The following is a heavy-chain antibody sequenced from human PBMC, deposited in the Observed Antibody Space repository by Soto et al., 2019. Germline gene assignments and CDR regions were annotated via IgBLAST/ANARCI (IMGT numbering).Heavy chain of an antibody. CDR1: GRSFSCYY. J-gene: IGHJ4*02. V-gene: IGHV4-34*01. CDR2: INHSGST. Sequence: SETLSLTCAVYGRSFSCYYWSWIRQPPGKGLEWIGEINHSGSTNYNPSLKSRVTISVDTSKNQFSLKLSSVTAADTAVYYCARVTHSDIVVVPAARGHFDYWGQGTLVTAPQ. CDR3: ARVTHSDIVVVPAARGHFDY. D-gene: IGHD2-2*01.